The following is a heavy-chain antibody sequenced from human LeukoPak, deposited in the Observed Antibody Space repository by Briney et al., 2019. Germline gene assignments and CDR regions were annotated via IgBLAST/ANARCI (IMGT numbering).Heavy chain of an antibody. Sequence: GGSLRLSCAASGFTFSSYWMHWVRQAPGKGLVWVSRINSDGSSTSYADSVKGRFTISRDNAKNSLYLQMNSLRAEDTAVYYCARDSDVTAGYRLDYWGQGTLVTVSS. CDR3: ARDSDVTAGYRLDY. CDR1: GFTFSSYW. CDR2: INSDGSST. J-gene: IGHJ4*02. V-gene: IGHV3-74*01. D-gene: IGHD6-19*01.